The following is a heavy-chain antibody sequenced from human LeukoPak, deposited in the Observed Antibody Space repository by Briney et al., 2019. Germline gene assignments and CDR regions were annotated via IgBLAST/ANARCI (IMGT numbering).Heavy chain of an antibody. J-gene: IGHJ4*02. D-gene: IGHD1-26*01. V-gene: IGHV1-2*06. CDR1: GYTFTDYF. Sequence: GASVKVSCKASGYTFTDYFIHWVRQAPGQGLEWMGRINVNSGGTNTNYAQNFQGRVTMTRDTSISTAYMELSRLTSDDTAVCYCARDLSSTSNWELDYWGQGTLVTVSS. CDR2: INVNSGGTNT. CDR3: ARDLSSTSNWELDY.